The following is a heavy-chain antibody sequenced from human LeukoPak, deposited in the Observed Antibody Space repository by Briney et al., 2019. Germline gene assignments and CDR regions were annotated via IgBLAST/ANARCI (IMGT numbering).Heavy chain of an antibody. V-gene: IGHV3-15*01. CDR2: IKSKTDGGTT. Sequence: GGSLRLSCAASGFTFSNAWMSWVRQAPGKGLEWVGRIKSKTDGGTTDYAAPVKGRFTISRDDSKNTLYLQMNSLRAEDTAVYYCARRAGAYSHPYDYWGQGTLVTVSS. J-gene: IGHJ4*02. D-gene: IGHD4/OR15-4a*01. CDR1: GFTFSNAW. CDR3: ARRAGAYSHPYDY.